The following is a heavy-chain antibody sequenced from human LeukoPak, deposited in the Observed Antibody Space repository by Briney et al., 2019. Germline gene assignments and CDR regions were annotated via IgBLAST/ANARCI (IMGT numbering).Heavy chain of an antibody. CDR3: ANVAKGRFFFYYMDV. J-gene: IGHJ6*03. V-gene: IGHV1-18*01. CDR1: GHSNNKFG. Sequence: GASVKVSCKASGHSNNKFGVTWVRQAPGQGLEWIGWISSDNGIPRYAHKFQGRVTITTDKSTTTAYMEVRSLRSDDTAVYFCANVAKGRFFFYYMDVWGKGTTVTVSS. CDR2: ISSDNGIP.